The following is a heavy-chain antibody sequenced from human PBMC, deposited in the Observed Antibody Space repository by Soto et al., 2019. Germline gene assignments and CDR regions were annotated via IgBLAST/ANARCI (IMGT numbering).Heavy chain of an antibody. CDR3: AKGGRQWLVTSAFNY. D-gene: IGHD6-19*01. Sequence: VQLVESGGGVVQPGRSLRLSCAASGFTFSDYAMHWVRQAPGKGLEWVAVVSHDGRNTHYADSVKGRFTISRDSSKNTVYLEMTSMRAEDTAVYSCAKGGRQWLVTSAFNYWGQGALVTVSS. CDR2: VSHDGRNT. CDR1: GFTFSDYA. J-gene: IGHJ4*02. V-gene: IGHV3-30*18.